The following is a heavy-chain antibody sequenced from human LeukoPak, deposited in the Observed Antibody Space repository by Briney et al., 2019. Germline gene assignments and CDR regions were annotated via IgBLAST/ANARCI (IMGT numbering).Heavy chain of an antibody. Sequence: ASVKVSCKASGYTFTSYGISWVRQAPGQGLEWMGWISAYNGNTNYAQKLQGRVTMTTDTSTSTAYMELRSLRSDDTAVYYCARDLVSPNYYDSSGYYPNFDYWGQGTLVTVSS. CDR3: ARDLVSPNYYDSSGYYPNFDY. J-gene: IGHJ4*02. CDR2: ISAYNGNT. D-gene: IGHD3-22*01. CDR1: GYTFTSYG. V-gene: IGHV1-18*01.